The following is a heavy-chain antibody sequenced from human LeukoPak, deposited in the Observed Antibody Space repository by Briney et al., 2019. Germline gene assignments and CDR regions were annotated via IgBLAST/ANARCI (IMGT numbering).Heavy chain of an antibody. J-gene: IGHJ4*02. Sequence: TGGSLRLSCAASGFTFSSYWMHWVRQAPGKGLEWVSYISSSSSTIHYADSVRGRFTISRDNAKNSLFLQMNSLRAEDTAVYYCARGGHYYGSGSYYLDYWGQGNLVTVSS. CDR3: ARGGHYYGSGSYYLDY. V-gene: IGHV3-48*01. CDR1: GFTFSSYW. D-gene: IGHD3-10*01. CDR2: ISSSSSTI.